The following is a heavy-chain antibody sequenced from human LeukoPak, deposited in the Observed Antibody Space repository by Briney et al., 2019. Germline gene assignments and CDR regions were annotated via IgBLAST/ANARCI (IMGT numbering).Heavy chain of an antibody. CDR3: ARDPRLFRFDP. Sequence: GGSLRLSCAAPGFTFSSYEMNWVRQAPGKGLEWVSYISSSSSTIYYADSVKGRFTISRDNAKNSLYLQMNSLRAEDTAVYYCARDPRLFRFDPWGQGTLVTVSS. CDR2: ISSSSSTI. CDR1: GFTFSSYE. J-gene: IGHJ5*02. D-gene: IGHD6-6*01. V-gene: IGHV3-48*01.